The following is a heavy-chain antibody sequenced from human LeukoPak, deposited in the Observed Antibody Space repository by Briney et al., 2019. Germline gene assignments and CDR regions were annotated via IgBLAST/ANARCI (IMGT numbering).Heavy chain of an antibody. CDR2: MNSNTGNT. Sequence: GASVKVSCKASGFTLTNFDINWVRQATGQGLEWMGWMNSNTGNTGYAQEFQGRVTMTRDTSIGTAYMELTNLRSEDTAVYYCARGRRGSSGPWSGYLDLWGRGTLVTASS. CDR1: GFTLTNFD. J-gene: IGHJ2*01. V-gene: IGHV1-8*01. CDR3: ARGRRGSSGPWSGYLDL. D-gene: IGHD3-22*01.